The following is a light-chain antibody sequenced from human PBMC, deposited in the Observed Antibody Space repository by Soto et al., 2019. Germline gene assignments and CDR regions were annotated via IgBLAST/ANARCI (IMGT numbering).Light chain of an antibody. CDR3: SSYTSSSTLYV. J-gene: IGLJ1*01. V-gene: IGLV2-14*01. CDR2: EVS. CDR1: SSDVGGYNY. Sequence: QSALTQPASVSGSPGQSITISCTGTSSDVGGYNYVSWYQQHPGKAPKLMIYEVSNRPSGVSNRFSGSKSGNTASLTISGRLAEDEADYYCSSYTSSSTLYVFGTGTKLTVL.